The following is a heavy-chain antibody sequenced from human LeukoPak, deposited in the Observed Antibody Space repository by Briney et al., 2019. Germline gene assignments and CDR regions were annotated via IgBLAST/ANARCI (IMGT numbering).Heavy chain of an antibody. CDR1: GVSFSGYY. CDR3: ARGLRRITMIVDGMDV. Sequence: SKTLSLTCAVYGVSFSGYYWSWIRQPPGKGLEWIGEINHSGSTNYNPSLKSRVTISVDTSKNQFSLKLSSVTAADTAVYYCARGLRRITMIVDGMDVWGQGTTVTVSS. CDR2: INHSGST. J-gene: IGHJ6*02. D-gene: IGHD3-22*01. V-gene: IGHV4-34*01.